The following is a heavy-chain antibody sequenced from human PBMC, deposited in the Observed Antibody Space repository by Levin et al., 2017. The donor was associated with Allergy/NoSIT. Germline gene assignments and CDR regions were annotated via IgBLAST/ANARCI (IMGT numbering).Heavy chain of an antibody. CDR3: ARGNFFGSSGIDS. CDR2: INPNTGGT. CDR1: GYTFTGYY. V-gene: IGHV1-2*06. Sequence: GASVKVSCKSFGYTFTGYYIYWVRQAPGQGLEWMGRINPNTGGTHYGQKFQGRVTMTRDTSIDTAYMDLSRLRPDDTAVYYCARGNFFGSSGIDSWGQGTLVTVSS. J-gene: IGHJ4*02. D-gene: IGHD3-22*01.